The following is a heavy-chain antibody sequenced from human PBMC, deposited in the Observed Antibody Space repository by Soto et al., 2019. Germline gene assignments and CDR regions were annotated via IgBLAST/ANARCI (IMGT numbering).Heavy chain of an antibody. V-gene: IGHV4-31*03. Sequence: QVQLQESGPGLVKPSQTLSLTCTVSGGSISSGGYYWSWIRQYPGKGLEWLGYIYYSGSTYYNPSLKSRVTISVYTSNNQFSLKLSFVTAADTAVYYCAREEVAYYDSGSYNWFDPWGQGILVTVSS. CDR3: AREEVAYYDSGSYNWFDP. J-gene: IGHJ5*02. D-gene: IGHD3-10*01. CDR1: GGSISSGGYY. CDR2: IYYSGST.